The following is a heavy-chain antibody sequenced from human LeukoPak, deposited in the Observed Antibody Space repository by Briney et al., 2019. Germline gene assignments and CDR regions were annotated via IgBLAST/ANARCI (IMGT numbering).Heavy chain of an antibody. CDR2: INPNSGGT. V-gene: IGHV1-2*02. Sequence: ASVKVSCKASGYTFTGYYMHWVRQAPGQGLEWMGWINPNSGGTNYAQKFQGRVTMTRDTSASTAYMELSSLGSEDTAVYYCARLSSHYGDYKVDPWGQGTLVTVSS. CDR1: GYTFTGYY. J-gene: IGHJ5*02. D-gene: IGHD4-17*01. CDR3: ARLSSHYGDYKVDP.